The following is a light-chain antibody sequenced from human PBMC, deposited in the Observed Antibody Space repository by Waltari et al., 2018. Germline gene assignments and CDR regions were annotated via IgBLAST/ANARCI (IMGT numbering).Light chain of an antibody. CDR2: EGS. CDR3: CSYAGSSAPRV. CDR1: SSDVGRYNL. V-gene: IGLV2-23*01. Sequence: QSALTQPASVSGSPGQSITISCIGSSSDVGRYNLVSWYQQHPGKAPKLMIYEGSKRPSGVSNRFSGSKSDNTASLTISGLQAEDEAHYYCCSYAGSSAPRVFGGGTKLTVL. J-gene: IGLJ3*02.